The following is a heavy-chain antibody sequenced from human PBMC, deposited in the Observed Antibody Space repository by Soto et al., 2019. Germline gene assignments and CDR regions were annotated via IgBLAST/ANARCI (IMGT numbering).Heavy chain of an antibody. CDR1: GYTFTSYG. V-gene: IGHV1-18*01. CDR3: ARDGYLTTNHSYGMDV. J-gene: IGHJ6*02. Sequence: GASVKVSCKASGYTFTSYGISWVRQAPGQGLEWMGWISAYNGNTNYAQKLQGRVTMTTDTSTSTAYMELRSLRSDDTAVYYCARDGYLTTNHSYGMDVWGQGTTVTVSS. CDR2: ISAYNGNT. D-gene: IGHD3-3*01.